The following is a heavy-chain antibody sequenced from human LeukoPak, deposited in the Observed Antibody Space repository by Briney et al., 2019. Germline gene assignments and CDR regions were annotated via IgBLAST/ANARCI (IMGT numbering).Heavy chain of an antibody. CDR1: GFTFSNYW. CDR2: ISTDGKST. J-gene: IGHJ6*02. Sequence: GGSLRLSCIASGFTFSNYWMLWVRQAPGKGLMWVSLISTDGKSTRYAESVKGRFTISRDNAKNALYLQMDILRVEDTALYFCVRDYQFIQEVWGQGTTVTVSS. D-gene: IGHD2-2*01. V-gene: IGHV3-74*01. CDR3: VRDYQFIQEV.